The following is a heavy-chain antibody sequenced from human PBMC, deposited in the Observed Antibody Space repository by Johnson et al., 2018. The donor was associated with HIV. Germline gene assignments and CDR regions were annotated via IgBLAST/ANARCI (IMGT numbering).Heavy chain of an antibody. V-gene: IGHV3-23*04. CDR2: ISGLGGNT. CDR3: AKGFGYGGNSGALDI. J-gene: IGHJ3*02. D-gene: IGHD4-23*01. Sequence: VQLVESGGGLVQPGGSLRLSCAASGFTFSSSAMSWVRQAPGKGLEWVSAISGLGGNTYYADSVKRRFTISRDNSKNKLYLQMNSLRDEDTAVYYCAKGFGYGGNSGALDIWGQGTMVTVSS. CDR1: GFTFSSSA.